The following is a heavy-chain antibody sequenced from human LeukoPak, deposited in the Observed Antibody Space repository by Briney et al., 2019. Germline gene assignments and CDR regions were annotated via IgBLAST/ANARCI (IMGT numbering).Heavy chain of an antibody. CDR3: VKLGVTFGELSHIENYFDY. J-gene: IGHJ4*02. Sequence: GGSLRLSCAASGFTFSSYAMSWVRQAPGKGLEWVSGISGSGGSTYYADSVKGRFTISRDNSKNTLYLQMNSLGAEDTAVYYCVKLGVTFGELSHIENYFDYWGQGTLVTVSS. CDR1: GFTFSSYA. D-gene: IGHD3-10*01. CDR2: ISGSGGST. V-gene: IGHV3-23*01.